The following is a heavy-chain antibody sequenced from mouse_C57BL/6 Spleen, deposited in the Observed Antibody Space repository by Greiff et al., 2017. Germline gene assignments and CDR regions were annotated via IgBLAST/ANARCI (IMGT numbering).Heavy chain of an antibody. V-gene: IGHV1-18*01. Sequence: EVQLVESGPELVKPGASVKIPCKASGYTFTDYNMDWVKQSHGKSLEWIGDINPNNGGTIYNQKFKGKATLTVDKSSSTAYMELRSLTSEDTAVYYCARYRGYDGYYAMDYWGQGTSVTVSS. J-gene: IGHJ4*01. CDR1: GYTFTDYN. CDR3: ARYRGYDGYYAMDY. D-gene: IGHD2-2*01. CDR2: INPNNGGT.